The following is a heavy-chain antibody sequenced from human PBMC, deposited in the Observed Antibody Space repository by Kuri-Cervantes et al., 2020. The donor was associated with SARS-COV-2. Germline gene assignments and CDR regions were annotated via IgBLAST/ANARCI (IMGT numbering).Heavy chain of an antibody. D-gene: IGHD6-13*01. CDR2: IYHSGST. CDR1: GYSISSGYY. Sequence: SETLSLTCTVSGYSISSGYYWGWIRQPPGKGLEWIGSIYHSGSTYYNPSLKSRVTISVDTSKNQFSLKLSSVTAADTAVYYCARVPIAAPEYWGQRTLVTVSS. V-gene: IGHV4-38-2*02. J-gene: IGHJ4*02. CDR3: ARVPIAAPEY.